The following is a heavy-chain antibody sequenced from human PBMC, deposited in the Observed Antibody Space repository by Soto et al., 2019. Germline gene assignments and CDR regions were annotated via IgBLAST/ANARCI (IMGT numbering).Heavy chain of an antibody. J-gene: IGHJ4*02. CDR3: ARAPKVSGSSQTRPDF. V-gene: IGHV4-4*07. CDR2: IYTSGNT. CDR1: GRSMSGYY. Sequence: SSETLSLTCTVSGRSMSGYYWSWIRQPAGERLEWIGRIYTSGNTNYSPSLKSRVSISIDTSKKQFSLNLASVSAADTAVYYCARAPKVSGSSQTRPDFWGQGTLVTVSS. D-gene: IGHD6-6*01.